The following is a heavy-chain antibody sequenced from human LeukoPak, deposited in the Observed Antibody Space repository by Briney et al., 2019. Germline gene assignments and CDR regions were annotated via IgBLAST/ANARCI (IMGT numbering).Heavy chain of an antibody. CDR2: INPSGGST. V-gene: IGHV1-46*01. J-gene: IGHJ4*02. D-gene: IGHD1-26*01. Sequence: GASVKVSCKASGYTFTSYYMHWVRQAPGQGLERMGIINPSGGSTSYAQKFQGRVTMTRDMSTSTVYMELSSLRSEDTAVYYCARDLVGATPFDYWGQGTLVTVSS. CDR3: ARDLVGATPFDY. CDR1: GYTFTSYY.